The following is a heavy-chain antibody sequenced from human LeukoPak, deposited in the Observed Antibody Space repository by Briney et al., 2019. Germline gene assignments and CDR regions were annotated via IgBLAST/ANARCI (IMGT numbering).Heavy chain of an antibody. CDR3: ARSGRRVHSFYFDMDV. J-gene: IGHJ6*03. Sequence: GESLTLSCAVSGFTFSLYWMRCVRHAPGGRVVWVVYIMHEGREKQDRREENNVDTMKGRLTISRDNAKNSPYLQMNSLRAEDTAVYYCARSGRRVHSFYFDMDVWGKGTTVTVSS. CDR1: GFTFSLYW. D-gene: IGHD2/OR15-2a*01. V-gene: IGHV3-7*01. CDR2: IMHEGREKQDRREE.